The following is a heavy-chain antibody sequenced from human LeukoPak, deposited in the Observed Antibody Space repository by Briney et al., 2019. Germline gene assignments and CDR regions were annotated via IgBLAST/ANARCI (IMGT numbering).Heavy chain of an antibody. CDR2: ISSSSSYI. Sequence: GGSLRLSCAASGVTFSSYSMSWVRQAPGKGLEWVSSISSSSSYIYYADSVKGRFTISRDNAKNSLYLQMNSLRAEDTAVYYCARVPSGYNAFDIWGQGTMVTVSS. D-gene: IGHD3-22*01. J-gene: IGHJ3*02. CDR1: GVTFSSYS. V-gene: IGHV3-21*01. CDR3: ARVPSGYNAFDI.